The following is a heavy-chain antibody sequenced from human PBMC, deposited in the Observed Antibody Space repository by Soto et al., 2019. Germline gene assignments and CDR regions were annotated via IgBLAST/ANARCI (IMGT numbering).Heavy chain of an antibody. CDR1: GFTFSSYS. V-gene: IGHV3-21*01. CDR3: ARPLKLGGINDAFDI. D-gene: IGHD7-27*01. CDR2: ISSSSSYI. Sequence: GGSLRLSCAASGFTFSSYSMNWVRQAPGKGLEWVSSISSSSSYIYYADSVKGRFTISRDNAKNSLYLQMNSLRAEDTAVYYCARPLKLGGINDAFDIWGQGTMVTVSS. J-gene: IGHJ3*02.